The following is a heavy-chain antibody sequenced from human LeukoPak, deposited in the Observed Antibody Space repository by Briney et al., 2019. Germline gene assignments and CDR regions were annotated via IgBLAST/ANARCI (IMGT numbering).Heavy chain of an antibody. CDR3: APGWYQFDY. CDR2: IKQDGSEK. D-gene: IGHD6-19*01. V-gene: IGHV3-7*05. Sequence: GGSLRLSCAASGFTISSYWMSWVRQAPGKGLEWVANIKQDGSEKYYVDSVKGRFTISRDNAKNSLYLQMDSLRAEDTAVYYCAPGWYQFDYWGQGTLVTVSS. CDR1: GFTISSYW. J-gene: IGHJ4*02.